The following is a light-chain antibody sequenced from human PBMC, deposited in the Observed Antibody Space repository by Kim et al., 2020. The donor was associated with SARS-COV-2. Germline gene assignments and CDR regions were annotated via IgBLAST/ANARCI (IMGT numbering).Light chain of an antibody. V-gene: IGLV3-25*03. J-gene: IGLJ3*02. CDR3: QSADSSGTYLWV. CDR2: KAS. Sequence: SYELTQPPSVSVSPGQTARITCSGDAFPRQYAYWYQQNPGQAAVLVIYKASERPSGIPARFSGSSSGTTVTLTISGVQAEDEADYYCQSADSSGTYLWVFGGGTQLTVL. CDR1: AFPRQY.